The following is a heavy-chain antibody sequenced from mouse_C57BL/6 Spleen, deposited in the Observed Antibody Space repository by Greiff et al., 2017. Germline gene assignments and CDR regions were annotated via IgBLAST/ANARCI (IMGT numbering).Heavy chain of an antibody. CDR3: TTNWGSSPAWFAY. Sequence: EVQLQQSGAELVRPGASVKLSCTASGFNIKDYYMHWVKQRPEQGLEWIGRVDPEDGDTEYAPKFPGKATMTADTSSNTAYLQLSSLQSEDTSVYYCTTNWGSSPAWFAYWGQGTLVTVSA. J-gene: IGHJ3*01. V-gene: IGHV14-1*01. D-gene: IGHD1-1*01. CDR1: GFNIKDYY. CDR2: VDPEDGDT.